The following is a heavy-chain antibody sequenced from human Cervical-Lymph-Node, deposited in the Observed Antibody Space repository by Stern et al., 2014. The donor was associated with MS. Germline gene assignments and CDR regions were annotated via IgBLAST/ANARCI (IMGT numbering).Heavy chain of an antibody. CDR3: VRRRDSAGYDTFDL. CDR2: IYPADSDT. J-gene: IGHJ3*01. D-gene: IGHD3-22*01. Sequence: EVQLEESGAEVKKPGESLKISCRTSGYTFSNFWIGWGRQMPGKGLERMGVIYPADSDTTYSPSFQGQVTISADESISTAYLQWRSLKASDTAMYYCVRRRDSAGYDTFDLWGQGTMLIVSS. CDR1: GYTFSNFW. V-gene: IGHV5-51*01.